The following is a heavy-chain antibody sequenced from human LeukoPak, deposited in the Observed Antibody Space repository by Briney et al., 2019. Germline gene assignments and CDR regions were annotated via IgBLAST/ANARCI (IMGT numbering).Heavy chain of an antibody. V-gene: IGHV3-15*01. CDR1: GFTFTNAW. J-gene: IGHJ4*02. D-gene: IGHD1-26*01. Sequence: GGSLRLSCSASGFTFTNAWMSWVRQAPGKGLEWVGRVKSKTDGGTTDYAAPVKGRFSISRDDSKNTLYLQMNSLKSEDTAVYYCQGGRFWGQGTLVTVSS. CDR2: VKSKTDGGTT. CDR3: QGGRF.